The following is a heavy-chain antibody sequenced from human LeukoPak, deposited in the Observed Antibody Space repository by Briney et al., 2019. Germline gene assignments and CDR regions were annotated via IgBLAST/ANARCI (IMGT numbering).Heavy chain of an antibody. D-gene: IGHD3-3*01. V-gene: IGHV1-18*01. CDR3: ARDSRADFNRIYYYYGMDV. CDR2: ISAYNGKT. Sequence: GASVKVSCKASGYTFTSYVISWVRQAPGQGLEWMGWISAYNGKTNYAQKLQGRVTMTTDTSTSTAYMELRSLRSDDTAVYYCARDSRADFNRIYYYYGMDVWGQGTTVTVSS. CDR1: GYTFTSYV. J-gene: IGHJ6*02.